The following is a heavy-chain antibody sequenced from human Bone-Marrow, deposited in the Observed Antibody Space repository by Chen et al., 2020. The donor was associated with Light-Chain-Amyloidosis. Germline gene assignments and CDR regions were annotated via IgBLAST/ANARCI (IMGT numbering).Heavy chain of an antibody. CDR1: GFTFEGYG. Sequence: EMQLVDSGGGLVQPGGSLRLSCAASGFTFEGYGMHWVRPVPGKGLEWVAGIFWESNNLGYCDSLVGRFTLSRDHANDSLFLQMNRLRIEVTALVFCTKDMGVTTAGLGYWGQGTLVTVSS. CDR3: TKDMGVTTAGLGY. J-gene: IGHJ4*02. D-gene: IGHD1-26*01. CDR2: IFWESNNL. V-gene: IGHV3-9*01.